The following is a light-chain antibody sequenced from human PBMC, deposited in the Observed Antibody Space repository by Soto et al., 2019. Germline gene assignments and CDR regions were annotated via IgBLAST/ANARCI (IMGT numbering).Light chain of an antibody. CDR1: SSDVGNYNL. CDR2: EVN. J-gene: IGLJ2*01. CDR3: CSYAGSSTFVV. Sequence: QSVLTQPASVSGSPGQSITISCTGTSSDVGNYNLVSWYQQHPDKAPKLMIYEVNKRPSGVSNRFSGSKSDNTASLTISGLQTEDEADYYCCSYAGSSTFVVFGGGTKVTVL. V-gene: IGLV2-23*02.